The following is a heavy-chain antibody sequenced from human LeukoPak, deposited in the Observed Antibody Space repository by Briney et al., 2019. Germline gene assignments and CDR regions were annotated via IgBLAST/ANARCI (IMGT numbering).Heavy chain of an antibody. D-gene: IGHD6-13*01. CDR1: GYTFTSYD. CDR3: ARGRKRSSWYWFDP. V-gene: IGHV1-8*01. CDR2: MNPNSGNT. J-gene: IGHJ5*02. Sequence: ASVKVSCKASGYTFTSYDINWVRQATGQGLEWMGWMNPNSGNTGYAQKFQGRVTMTRDTSISTAYMELSSLRSEDTAVYYCARGRKRSSWYWFDPWGQGTLVTVSS.